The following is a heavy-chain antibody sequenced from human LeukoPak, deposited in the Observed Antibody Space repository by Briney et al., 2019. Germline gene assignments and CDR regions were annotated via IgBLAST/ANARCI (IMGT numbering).Heavy chain of an antibody. D-gene: IGHD2-15*01. J-gene: IGHJ4*02. CDR1: AGTFSSYA. Sequence: SVTVSFTASAGTFSSYAISWVRQAPGQGLEWMGGVIPIFGTANYAQKSQGRVTITTDESTSTAYMELSSLRSEDTAVYYCARQDCSGGSCYSDYWGQGTLFTVSS. CDR3: ARQDCSGGSCYSDY. V-gene: IGHV1-69*05. CDR2: VIPIFGTA.